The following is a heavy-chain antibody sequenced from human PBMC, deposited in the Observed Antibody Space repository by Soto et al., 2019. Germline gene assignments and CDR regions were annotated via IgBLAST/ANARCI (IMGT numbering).Heavy chain of an antibody. J-gene: IGHJ4*02. CDR1: GFTISSNA. D-gene: IGHD1-1*01. CDR2: ISDRGDTT. Sequence: EVQLLESGGGLVQPGGSLRLSCAASGFTISSNAMYWVRQAPGKGLEWVSAISDRGDTTHYADSVKGRFTIYSDTSKNTLYLQLNALRADDTGGYCCAKDKPVTTSCVYWGQGTLVTVSS. V-gene: IGHV3-23*01. CDR3: AKDKPVTTSCVY.